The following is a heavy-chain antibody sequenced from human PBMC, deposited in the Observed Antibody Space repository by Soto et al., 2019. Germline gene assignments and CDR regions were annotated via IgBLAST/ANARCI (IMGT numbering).Heavy chain of an antibody. CDR1: GFTFSSYA. CDR2: ISYDGSNK. CDR3: ARGIVSSGTSYFDL. Sequence: QVQLVESGGGVVQPGRSLRLSCAASGFTFSSYAMHWVRQAPGKGLEWVAVISYDGSNKYYADSVKGRFTISRDNSKNTLDLQMNSLRAADTAVYYCARGIVSSGTSYFDLWGRGTLVNVSS. J-gene: IGHJ2*01. V-gene: IGHV3-30*14. D-gene: IGHD3-22*01.